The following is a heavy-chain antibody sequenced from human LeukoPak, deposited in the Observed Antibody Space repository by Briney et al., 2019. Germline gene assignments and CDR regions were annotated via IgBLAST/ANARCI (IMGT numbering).Heavy chain of an antibody. Sequence: GASVKVSCKASGYTFTSYGISWVRQAPGQGLEWMGWMNPNSGNTGYAQKFQGRVTITRNTSISTAYMELSRLRSDDTAVYYCARDLRYNWNDARGADWGQGTLVTVSS. CDR3: ARDLRYNWNDARGAD. CDR1: GYTFTSYG. V-gene: IGHV1-8*03. CDR2: MNPNSGNT. J-gene: IGHJ4*02. D-gene: IGHD1-20*01.